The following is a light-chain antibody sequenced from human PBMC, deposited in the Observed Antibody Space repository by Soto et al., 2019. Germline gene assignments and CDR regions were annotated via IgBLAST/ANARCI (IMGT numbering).Light chain of an antibody. Sequence: DIQLTQSPSFLSANVGDRVTITCRATQDISSYLAWYQQKPGKAPNLLIFAASTLQSGVPSRFSGSGSGTEFTLTISSLQPEDFATYYCQQLYTYPFTFGPGPKVDI. CDR1: QDISSY. CDR2: AAS. V-gene: IGKV1-9*01. J-gene: IGKJ3*01. CDR3: QQLYTYPFT.